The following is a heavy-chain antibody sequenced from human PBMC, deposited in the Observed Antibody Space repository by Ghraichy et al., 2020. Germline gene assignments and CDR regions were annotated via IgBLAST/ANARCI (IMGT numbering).Heavy chain of an antibody. V-gene: IGHV6-1*01. Sequence: SQTLSLTCVISGDSVSSNSAAWSWIRQSPSRGLEWLGRTYYKSKWYSDYAESVKIRITINPDTSKNQFSLQLTSVTPEDTAVYYCARGWELGMGGYYQMNVWGKGTTVTVSS. CDR3: ARGWELGMGGYYQMNV. J-gene: IGHJ6*03. CDR2: TYYKSKWYS. CDR1: GDSVSSNSAA. D-gene: IGHD7-27*01.